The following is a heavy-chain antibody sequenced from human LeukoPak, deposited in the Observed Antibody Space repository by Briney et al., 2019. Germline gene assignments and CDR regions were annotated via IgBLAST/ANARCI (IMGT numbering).Heavy chain of an antibody. J-gene: IGHJ4*02. CDR1: GFTVSSNY. V-gene: IGHV3-66*01. D-gene: IGHD5-24*01. CDR3: ARDADGYSVDR. CDR2: IYSGGST. Sequence: GGSLRLSCAASGFTVSSNYMSWVRQAPGKGLEWVSVIYSGGSTYYADSVKGRFTISRDNSKNTLYLQMNSLRAEDTAVYYCARDADGYSVDRWGQGTLVTVSS.